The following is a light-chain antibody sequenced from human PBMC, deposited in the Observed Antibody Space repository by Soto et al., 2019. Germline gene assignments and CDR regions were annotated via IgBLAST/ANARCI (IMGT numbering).Light chain of an antibody. CDR1: HSLLYSDGYNY. CDR2: LGS. CDR3: MQALQTPNT. J-gene: IGKJ5*01. Sequence: DIVMTQSPLSLPVTPGEPASISWRSSHSLLYSDGYNYVDWYLQKPEQSPQLLVYLGSNRASGVPDRFSGSGSGTDFTLKISRVEAEDVGLYYCMQALQTPNTFGQGTRLEIK. V-gene: IGKV2-28*01.